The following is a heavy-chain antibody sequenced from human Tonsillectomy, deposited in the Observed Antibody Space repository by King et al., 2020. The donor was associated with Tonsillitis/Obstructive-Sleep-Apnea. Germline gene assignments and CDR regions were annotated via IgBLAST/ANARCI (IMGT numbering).Heavy chain of an antibody. V-gene: IGHV4-34*01. J-gene: IGHJ5*02. Sequence: VQLQQWGAGLLKPSETLSLTCAVYGGSFSGYYWSWIRQPPGKGLEWIGEINHSGSTNYNPSLKSRVTISVDTSKNQFSLKLSSVTAADTAVYYCARCEGGNYDILTGYPNWFDPWGQGTLVTVSS. CDR1: GGSFSGYY. D-gene: IGHD3-9*01. CDR3: ARCEGGNYDILTGYPNWFDP. CDR2: INHSGST.